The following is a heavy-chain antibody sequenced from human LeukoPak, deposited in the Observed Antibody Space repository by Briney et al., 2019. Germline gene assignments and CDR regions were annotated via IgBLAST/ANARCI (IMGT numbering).Heavy chain of an antibody. V-gene: IGHV3-30-3*01. CDR1: GFTFSSYA. CDR2: ISYDGSNK. J-gene: IGHJ6*03. D-gene: IGHD5-18*01. Sequence: QTGGSLRLSCAASGFTFSSYAMHWVRQAPGKGLEWVAVISYDGSNKYYADSVKGRFTISRDNSKYTLYLQMNSLRAEDTAVYYCARSGGPYSYAQYYYMDVWGKGTTVTVSS. CDR3: ARSGGPYSYAQYYYMDV.